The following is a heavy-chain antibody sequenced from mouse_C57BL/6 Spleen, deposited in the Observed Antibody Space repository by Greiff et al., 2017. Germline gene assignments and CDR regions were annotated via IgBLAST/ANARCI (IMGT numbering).Heavy chain of an antibody. D-gene: IGHD3-2*02. Sequence: QVQLQQPGAELVKPGASVKLSCKASGYTFTSYWMQWVKQRPGQGLEWIGEIDPSDSYTNYNPKFKGKATLTVDTSSSTAYMQLSSLTSEDSAVYYCAKTAQATLSFDYWGQGTTLTVSS. V-gene: IGHV1-50*01. CDR2: IDPSDSYT. CDR1: GYTFTSYW. J-gene: IGHJ2*01. CDR3: AKTAQATLSFDY.